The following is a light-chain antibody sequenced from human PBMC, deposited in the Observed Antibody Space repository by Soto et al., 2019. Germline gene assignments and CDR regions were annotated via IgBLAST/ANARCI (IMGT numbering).Light chain of an antibody. J-gene: IGKJ4*01. V-gene: IGKV3-20*01. CDR3: QQYGSLPLP. Sequence: EIVLTQSPGTLSLSPGERATLSCRSSQRVISQYLAWYQRKPGQAPSLLISGASSRATGIPDRFSGSGSETDFTLTVSRLEHAAVAVYYCQQYGSLPLPFGGATKGEI. CDR2: GAS. CDR1: QRVISQY.